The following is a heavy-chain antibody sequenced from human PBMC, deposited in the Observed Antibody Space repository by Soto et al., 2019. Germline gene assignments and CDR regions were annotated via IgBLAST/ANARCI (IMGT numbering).Heavy chain of an antibody. Sequence: AAVKVSCKASGYTFTGYYMHWVRQAPGQGLEWMGWINPNSGGTNYAQKFQGRVTMTRDTSISTAYMELSRLRSDDTAVYYCARGPYDYVWGSYLDAFEIWGQGTMVTVSS. V-gene: IGHV1-2*02. CDR1: GYTFTGYY. D-gene: IGHD3-16*02. J-gene: IGHJ3*02. CDR2: INPNSGGT. CDR3: ARGPYDYVWGSYLDAFEI.